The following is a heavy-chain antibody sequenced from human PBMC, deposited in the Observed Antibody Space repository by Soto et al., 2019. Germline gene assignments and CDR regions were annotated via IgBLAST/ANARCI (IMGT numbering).Heavy chain of an antibody. CDR3: ARAPPYYDSSGYYFDY. D-gene: IGHD3-22*01. CDR2: IIPIFGTA. CDR1: GGTFSSYA. J-gene: IGHJ4*02. Sequence: ASVKVSCKASGGTFSSYAISWVRQAPGQGLEWMGGIIPIFGTANYAQKFQGRVTITADKSTSTAYVELSSLRSEDTAVYYCARAPPYYDSSGYYFDYWGQGTLVTVSS. V-gene: IGHV1-69*06.